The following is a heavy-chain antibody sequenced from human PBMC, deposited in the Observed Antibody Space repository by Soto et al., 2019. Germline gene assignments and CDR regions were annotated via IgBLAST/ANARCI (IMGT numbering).Heavy chain of an antibody. V-gene: IGHV3-23*01. CDR3: AKDQAYCGGDGYFHEPKGPNWFDP. CDR2: ISGSGGST. CDR1: GFTFSSYA. D-gene: IGHD2-21*02. J-gene: IGHJ5*02. Sequence: EVQLLESGGGLVQPGGSLRLSCAASGFTFSSYAMSWVRQAPGKGLEWVSAISGSGGSTYYADSVKGRFTISRDNSKNTLYLQMNILRAEDTAVYYCAKDQAYCGGDGYFHEPKGPNWFDPWGQGTLVTVSS.